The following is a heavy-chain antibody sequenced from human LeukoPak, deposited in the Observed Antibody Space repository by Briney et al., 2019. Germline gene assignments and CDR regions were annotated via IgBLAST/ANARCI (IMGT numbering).Heavy chain of an antibody. D-gene: IGHD6-13*01. CDR1: GFTFSSYS. J-gene: IGHJ5*02. V-gene: IGHV3-30*03. CDR2: ISYDGSNK. Sequence: PGGSLRLSCAASGFTFSSYSMNWVRQAPGKGLEWVAVISYDGSNKYYADSVKGRFTISRDNSKNTLYLQMNSLRAEDTAVYYCASGSSSWYVDGGFDPWGQGTLVTVSS. CDR3: ASGSSSWYVDGGFDP.